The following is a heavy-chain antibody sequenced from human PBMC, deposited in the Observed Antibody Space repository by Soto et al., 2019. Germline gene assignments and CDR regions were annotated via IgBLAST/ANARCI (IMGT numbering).Heavy chain of an antibody. CDR1: GFTLAKYT. V-gene: IGHV3-23*01. D-gene: IGHD3-16*01. CDR2: SYSSGGT. Sequence: GGSLSLSCAASGFTLAKYTMGWVRQTPRKGLEWVAESYSSGGTEYADSVKGRFTISRDNSKNALFLQMKNLRVEDTALYYCARDREPDGIWGFDSWGQGTLVSGSS. CDR3: ARDREPDGIWGFDS. J-gene: IGHJ5*01.